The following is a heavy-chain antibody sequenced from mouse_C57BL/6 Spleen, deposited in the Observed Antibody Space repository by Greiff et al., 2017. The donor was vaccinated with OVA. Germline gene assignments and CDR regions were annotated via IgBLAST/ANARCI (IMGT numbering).Heavy chain of an antibody. V-gene: IGHV1-39*01. CDR3: ARSSYYGSEAWFAY. D-gene: IGHD1-1*01. Sequence: LEESGPELVKPGASVKISCKASGYSFTDYNMNWVKQSNGQCLEWIGVINPNYGSTSYNQKFKGKATLTVDQSSSTAYMQLNSLTSEDSAVYYWARSSYYGSEAWFAYWGQGTLVTVSA. CDR1: GYSFTDYN. CDR2: INPNYGST. J-gene: IGHJ3*01.